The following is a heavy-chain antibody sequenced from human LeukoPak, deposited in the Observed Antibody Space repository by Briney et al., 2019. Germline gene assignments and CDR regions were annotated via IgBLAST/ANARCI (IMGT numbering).Heavy chain of an antibody. J-gene: IGHJ6*02. CDR1: GFTFSSYA. D-gene: IGHD1-1*01. Sequence: GASLRLSCAASGFTFSSYAMSWVRQAPGKGLEWVSAISGSGGSTYYADSVKGRFTISRDNSKNTLYLQMNSLRAEDTAVYYCARENWNPLIVYYYYGMDVWGQGTTVTVSS. CDR2: ISGSGGST. V-gene: IGHV3-23*01. CDR3: ARENWNPLIVYYYYGMDV.